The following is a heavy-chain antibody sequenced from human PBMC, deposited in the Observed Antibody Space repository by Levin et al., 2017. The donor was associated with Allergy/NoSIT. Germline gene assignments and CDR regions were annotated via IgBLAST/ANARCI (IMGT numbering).Heavy chain of an antibody. V-gene: IGHV4-34*01. Sequence: KSSETLSLTCAVYGGPFSGYAWIWIRQPPGKGLEWIGEITQRGSLNYNSSLKSRVTISVDRSKSQISLKMTSVTAADTAVYYCLRGYGQNCYPDTCAGVGDYWGQGTLVTVSS. CDR2: ITQRGSL. CDR1: GGPFSGYA. D-gene: IGHD5-24*01. J-gene: IGHJ4*02. CDR3: LRGYGQNCYPDTCAGVGDY.